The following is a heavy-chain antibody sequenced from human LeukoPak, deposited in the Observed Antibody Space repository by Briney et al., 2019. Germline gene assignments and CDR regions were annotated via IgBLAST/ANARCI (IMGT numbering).Heavy chain of an antibody. CDR3: AKWGVVPAAMKNYYYYYYMDV. CDR2: IRYDGSNK. V-gene: IGHV3-30*02. Sequence: GGSLRLSCAASGFTFSSYGMHWVRQAPGKGLEWVAFIRYDGSNKYYADSVKGRFTISRDNSKNTLYLQMNSLRAEDTAVYYCAKWGVVPAAMKNYYYYYYMDVWGKGTTVTVSS. D-gene: IGHD2-2*01. J-gene: IGHJ6*03. CDR1: GFTFSSYG.